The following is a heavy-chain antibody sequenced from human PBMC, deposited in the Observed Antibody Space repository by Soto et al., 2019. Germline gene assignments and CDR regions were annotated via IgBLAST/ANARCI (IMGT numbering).Heavy chain of an antibody. Sequence: SVKVSCKASGGTFSSYAISWVRQAPGQGLEWMGGIIPIFGTANYAQKFQGRVTITADESTSTAYMELSSLRAEDTAVYYCAKEWVYDSSGWSFDYWGQGTLVTVSS. V-gene: IGHV1-69*13. CDR3: AKEWVYDSSGWSFDY. D-gene: IGHD3-22*01. CDR1: GGTFSSYA. J-gene: IGHJ4*02. CDR2: IIPIFGTA.